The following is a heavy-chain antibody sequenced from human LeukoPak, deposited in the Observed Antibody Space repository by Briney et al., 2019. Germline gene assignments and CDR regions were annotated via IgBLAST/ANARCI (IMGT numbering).Heavy chain of an antibody. D-gene: IGHD1-1*01. Sequence: GGSLSLSCEASGSTFGGNSMGWSSRPPGKGLGWVSYISSSGSTIYYADSVKGRFTISRDNAKNSLYLQMNSLRAEDTAVYYCARTTNDYGDYWGQGTLVTVSS. CDR3: ARTTNDYGDY. V-gene: IGHV3-11*01. J-gene: IGHJ4*02. CDR2: ISSSGSTI. CDR1: GSTFGGNS.